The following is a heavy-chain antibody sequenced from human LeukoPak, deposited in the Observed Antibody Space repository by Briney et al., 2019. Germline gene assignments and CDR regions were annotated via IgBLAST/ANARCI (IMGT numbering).Heavy chain of an antibody. V-gene: IGHV1-69*13. CDR1: GGTFSSYA. CDR3: ARDRGPAGRAFDI. J-gene: IGHJ3*02. D-gene: IGHD3-10*01. CDR2: IIPIFGTA. Sequence: SVKVSCKASGGTFSSYAISWVRQAPGQGLEWMGGIIPIFGTANYAQKFQGRVTITADESTSTAYMELSSLRSEDTAVYYCARDRGPAGRAFDIWGQGTMVTVSS.